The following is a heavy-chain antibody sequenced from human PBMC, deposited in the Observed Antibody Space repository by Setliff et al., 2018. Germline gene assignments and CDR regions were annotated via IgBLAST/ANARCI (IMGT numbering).Heavy chain of an antibody. V-gene: IGHV3-9*01. J-gene: IGHJ3*02. Sequence: ASGFTFGDYAMHWVRQAPGKGLEWVSGVSWNSGTSAYADSVKGRFTISRDIAKNTLYLQINSLRAEDTAVYYCARAFGGNSDAFDIWGQGTMVTVSS. D-gene: IGHD2-21*02. CDR2: VSWNSGTS. CDR1: GFTFGDYA. CDR3: ARAFGGNSDAFDI.